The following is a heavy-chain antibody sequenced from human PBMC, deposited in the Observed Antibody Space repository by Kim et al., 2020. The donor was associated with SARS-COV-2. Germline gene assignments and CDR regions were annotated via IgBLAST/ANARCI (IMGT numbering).Heavy chain of an antibody. CDR3: AREFGQLAHYYYGMDV. V-gene: IGHV1-46*01. CDR1: GYTFTSYY. J-gene: IGHJ6*02. CDR2: INPSGGST. Sequence: ASVKVSCKASGYTFTSYYMHWVRQAPGQGLEWMGIINPSGGSTSYAQKFQGRVIMTRDTSTSTVYMELSSLRSEDTAVYYCAREFGQLAHYYYGMDVWGQGTTVTISS. D-gene: IGHD6-6*01.